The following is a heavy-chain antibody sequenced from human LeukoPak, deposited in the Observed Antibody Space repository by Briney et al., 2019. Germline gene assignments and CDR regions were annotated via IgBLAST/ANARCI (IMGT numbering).Heavy chain of an antibody. CDR3: ARERPYSSGWYRTDDAFDI. CDR2: IYTSGST. V-gene: IGHV4-4*07. J-gene: IGHJ3*02. CDR1: GGSISSYY. Sequence: SETPSLTCTVSGGSISSYYWSWIRQPAGKGLEWIGRIYTSGSTNYNPSLKSRVTMSADTSKNQFSLKLSSVTAADTAVYYCARERPYSSGWYRTDDAFDIWGQGTMVTVSS. D-gene: IGHD6-19*01.